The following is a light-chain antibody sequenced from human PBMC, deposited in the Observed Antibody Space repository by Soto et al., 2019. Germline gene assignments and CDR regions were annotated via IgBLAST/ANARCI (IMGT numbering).Light chain of an antibody. J-gene: IGKJ1*01. CDR1: QTVSSSY. CDR2: GAS. V-gene: IGKV3-20*01. Sequence: EIVLTQSPGTLSLSKGERATLSCRASQTVSSSYLAWYQQKRGQAPRLLIYGASSRATGIPARFSGSGSGTDFTLTISRLEPEDFAVYYCQRYGTSTTFGQGTKVDIK. CDR3: QRYGTSTT.